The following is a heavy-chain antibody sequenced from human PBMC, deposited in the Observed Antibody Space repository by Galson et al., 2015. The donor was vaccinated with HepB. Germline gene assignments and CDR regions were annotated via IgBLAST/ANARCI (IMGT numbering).Heavy chain of an antibody. CDR3: AKGYYYDSSGLTWAFFDY. CDR2: ISGSGGST. D-gene: IGHD3-22*01. V-gene: IGHV3-23*01. J-gene: IGHJ4*02. Sequence: SLRLSCAASGSTFSSYAMSWVRQAPGKGLEWVSAISGSGGSTYYADSVKGRFTISRDNSKNTLYLQMNSLRAEDTAVYYCAKGYYYDSSGLTWAFFDYWGQGTLVTVSS. CDR1: GSTFSSYA.